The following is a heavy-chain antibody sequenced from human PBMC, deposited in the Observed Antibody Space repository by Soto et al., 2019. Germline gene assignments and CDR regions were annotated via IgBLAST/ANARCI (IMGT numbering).Heavy chain of an antibody. CDR2: VYNSGST. D-gene: IGHD6-13*01. J-gene: IGHJ4*02. CDR1: GGSISSNH. Sequence: PSETLSLTCTVSGGSISSNHWAWIRQPPGKGLEWIGYVYNSGSTNYNPSLKSRVTISEETSKSQFSLKVNSMTAADTAVYYCARYRREAVAGYTLDNWGQGILVTVSS. V-gene: IGHV4-59*01. CDR3: ARYRREAVAGYTLDN.